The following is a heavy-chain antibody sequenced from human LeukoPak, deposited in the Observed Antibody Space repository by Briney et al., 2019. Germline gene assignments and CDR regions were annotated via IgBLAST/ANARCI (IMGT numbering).Heavy chain of an antibody. CDR3: ARDPPWANNAFDI. V-gene: IGHV4-61*02. CDR2: IYTSGST. J-gene: IGHJ3*02. Sequence: SETLSLTCTVSGGSINNNNDYWGWIRQPPGKGLEWIGRIYTSGSTNYNPSLKSRVTMSVDTSKNQFSLKLSPVTAADTAVYYCARDPPWANNAFDIWGQGTMVTVSS. D-gene: IGHD1-26*01. CDR1: GGSINNNNDY.